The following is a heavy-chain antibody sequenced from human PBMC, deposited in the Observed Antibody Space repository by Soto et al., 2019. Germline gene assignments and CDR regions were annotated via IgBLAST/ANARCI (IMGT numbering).Heavy chain of an antibody. CDR1: GFPFSLYA. V-gene: IGHV3-23*01. D-gene: IGHD6-19*01. Sequence: PGGSLRLSCAASGFPFSLYAMSLVRQSPGKGLEWVSSISTSDHTTYYADSVKGRFTISTDNSKNTLYVQMNGLRVEDTAVYYCASSPTAVGGKTYYFDYWGQGALVTVSS. CDR3: ASSPTAVGGKTYYFDY. J-gene: IGHJ4*02. CDR2: ISTSDHTT.